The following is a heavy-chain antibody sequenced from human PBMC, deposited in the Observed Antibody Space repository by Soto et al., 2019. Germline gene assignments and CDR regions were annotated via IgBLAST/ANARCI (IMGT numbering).Heavy chain of an antibody. J-gene: IGHJ6*02. CDR1: GFSFSTYD. CDR2: ISSGGQTI. D-gene: IGHD2-2*01. V-gene: IGHV3-48*02. CDR3: ARYPQRGYSGMDV. Sequence: ESGGGLVQRGGYLRLSCAASGFSFSTYDMNWVRQAPGKGLECVSYISSGGQTIKSTDSVKGRFTISRDNAKNSLYLQMSGLRDEDTGVYYCARYPQRGYSGMDVWGQGTTVTVSS.